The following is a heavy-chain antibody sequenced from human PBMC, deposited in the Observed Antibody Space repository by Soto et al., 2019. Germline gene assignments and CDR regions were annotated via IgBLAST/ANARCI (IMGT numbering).Heavy chain of an antibody. CDR3: ARVLRSITIFGVVITVPNWFDP. CDR1: GGSISSGDYY. D-gene: IGHD3-3*01. Sequence: SETLSLTCTVSGGSISSGDYYWSWIRQPPGKGLEWIGYIYYSGSTYYNPSLKSRVTISVDTSKNQFSLKLSSVTAADTAVYYCARVLRSITIFGVVITVPNWFDPWGQGTLVTVSS. J-gene: IGHJ5*02. CDR2: IYYSGST. V-gene: IGHV4-30-4*01.